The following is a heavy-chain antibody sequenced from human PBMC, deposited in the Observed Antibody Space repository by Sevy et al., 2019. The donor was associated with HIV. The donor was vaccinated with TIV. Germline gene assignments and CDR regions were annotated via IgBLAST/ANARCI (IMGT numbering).Heavy chain of an antibody. CDR1: GFSFSSYD. CDR3: AREKVDTSMIFVEYYGMDV. D-gene: IGHD5-18*01. V-gene: IGHV3-33*01. Sequence: GGSLRLSCAASGFSFSSYDMHWVRQAPGMGLEWVAVIRYDGSNKHYGDSVKGRFTISRDNSKNALYLQMSSLRADDTAVYYCAREKVDTSMIFVEYYGMDVWGQGTTVTVSS. J-gene: IGHJ6*02. CDR2: IRYDGSNK.